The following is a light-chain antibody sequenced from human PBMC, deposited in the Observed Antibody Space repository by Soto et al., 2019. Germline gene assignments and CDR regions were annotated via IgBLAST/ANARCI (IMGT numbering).Light chain of an antibody. CDR1: QSVSSY. J-gene: IGKJ2*01. V-gene: IGKV3-11*01. CDR3: QQRSNWPPRYT. Sequence: EIVLTQSPATLSLSPGERATLSCRASQSVSSYLAWYQQKPGQAPRLLIYDASNRTTGNPARFSGSGSGTDFTLTISSLEPEDFAVYYCQQRSNWPPRYTFGQGTKLEIK. CDR2: DAS.